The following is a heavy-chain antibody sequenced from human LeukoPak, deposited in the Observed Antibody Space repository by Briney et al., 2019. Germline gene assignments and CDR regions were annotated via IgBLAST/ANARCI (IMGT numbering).Heavy chain of an antibody. CDR3: AKEGLLRNFDY. D-gene: IGHD3-22*01. CDR2: ISWNSGSI. CDR1: GFTFDDYA. J-gene: IGHJ4*02. V-gene: IGHV3-9*03. Sequence: GGSLRLSCAASGFTFDDYAMHWVRQAPGKGLEWVSGISWNSGSIGYADSVKGRFTIPRDNAKNSLYLQMNSLRAEDMALYYCAKEGLLRNFDYWGQGTLVTVSS.